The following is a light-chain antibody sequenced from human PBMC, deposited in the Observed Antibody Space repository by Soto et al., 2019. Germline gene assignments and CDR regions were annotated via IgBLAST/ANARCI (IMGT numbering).Light chain of an antibody. CDR2: SVS. CDR3: SSYTSSTTRV. V-gene: IGLV2-14*01. Sequence: QSVLTQPASVSGSPGQSITISCTGTSSDVGDFNYVSWYQQYPGKAPKLMIYSVSNRPSGVSNRFSGSKSGNTASLTISGLQAEDEADYYCSSYTSSTTRVFGGGTQLTVL. CDR1: SSDVGDFNY. J-gene: IGLJ3*02.